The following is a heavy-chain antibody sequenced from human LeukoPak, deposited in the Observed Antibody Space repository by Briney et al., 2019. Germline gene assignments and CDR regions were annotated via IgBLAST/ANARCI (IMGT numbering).Heavy chain of an antibody. J-gene: IGHJ4*02. Sequence: ASVKVSCKASGYTFTGYYMHWVRQAPGQGLEWMGWINPNSGGTNYAQKFQGRVTMTRDTSISTAYMELSRLRSDDTAVYYCARVAAITMVRGVISYWGQGTLVTVSS. CDR3: ARVAAITMVRGVISY. CDR1: GYTFTGYY. D-gene: IGHD3-10*01. CDR2: INPNSGGT. V-gene: IGHV1-2*02.